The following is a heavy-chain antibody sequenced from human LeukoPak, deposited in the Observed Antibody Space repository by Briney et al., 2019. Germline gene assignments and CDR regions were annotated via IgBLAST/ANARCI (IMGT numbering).Heavy chain of an antibody. Sequence: GGSLRLSCAASGFTFSSYAMSWVRQAPGKGLEWVSAISGSGGSTYYADSVKGRFTISRDNSKNTLYLQMNSLRAEDTAVYYCAKDTAGGWCKDTVNWFDPWGQGTLVTVSS. D-gene: IGHD6-19*01. CDR1: GFTFSSYA. J-gene: IGHJ5*02. CDR3: AKDTAGGWCKDTVNWFDP. CDR2: ISGSGGST. V-gene: IGHV3-23*01.